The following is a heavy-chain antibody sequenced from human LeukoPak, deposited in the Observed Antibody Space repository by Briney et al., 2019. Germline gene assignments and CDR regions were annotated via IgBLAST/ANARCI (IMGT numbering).Heavy chain of an antibody. CDR1: GSALSDLA. J-gene: IGHJ5*02. CDR2: LDRESGET. V-gene: IGHV1-24*01. D-gene: IGHD2-2*03. CDR3: ATGHSTGYHYWFDP. Sequence: ASVKVSCKVSGSALSDLAMQWVRQVPGKGLEWMGGLDRESGETLYSDKFQGRVTMAQDISTDTAYMDLTSLTSEDTAVYCCATGHSTGYHYWFDPWGQGTLVTVSS.